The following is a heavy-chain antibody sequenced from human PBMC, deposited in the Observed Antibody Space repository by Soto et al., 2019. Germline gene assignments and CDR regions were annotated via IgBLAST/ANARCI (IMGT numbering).Heavy chain of an antibody. J-gene: IGHJ4*02. Sequence: SATLSLTCTVSGSTISSADYYWSWIRQPPGKGLEWIGYTYYSGSTYYNPSLKSRVTMSVDTSKNQFSLKLNSVTAADTAVYHCAREPSWSGYFEFWGQEALVTVSS. CDR3: AREPSWSGYFEF. CDR1: GSTISSADYY. D-gene: IGHD3-3*01. V-gene: IGHV4-30-4*02. CDR2: TYYSGST.